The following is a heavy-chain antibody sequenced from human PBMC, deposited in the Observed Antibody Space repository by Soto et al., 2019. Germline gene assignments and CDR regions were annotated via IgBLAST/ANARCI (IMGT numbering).Heavy chain of an antibody. CDR3: ARAPSGYDLGDAFDI. CDR1: GGSISSSNW. CDR2: IYHSGST. V-gene: IGHV4-4*02. J-gene: IGHJ3*02. D-gene: IGHD5-12*01. Sequence: QVQLQESGPGLVKPSGTLSLTCAVSGGSISSSNWWSWVRQPPGKGLEWIGEIYHSGSTNYNPSPKIPVTTXXDXSXTHVSQKLSSVTAADTAVYYCARAPSGYDLGDAFDIWGQGTMVTVSS.